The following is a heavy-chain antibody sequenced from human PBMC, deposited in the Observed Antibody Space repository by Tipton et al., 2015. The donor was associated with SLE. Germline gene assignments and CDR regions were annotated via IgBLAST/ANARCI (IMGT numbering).Heavy chain of an antibody. CDR2: IYYSGST. D-gene: IGHD6-19*01. CDR1: GVSISSSSYY. Sequence: TLSLTCTVSGVSISSSSYYWGWIRQPPGKGLEWIGSIYYSGSTYYNPSLKSRVTISVDTSKNQFSLKLSSVTAADTAVYYCAREGYSSGWYPGYWGQGTLVTVSS. J-gene: IGHJ4*02. CDR3: AREGYSSGWYPGY. V-gene: IGHV4-39*07.